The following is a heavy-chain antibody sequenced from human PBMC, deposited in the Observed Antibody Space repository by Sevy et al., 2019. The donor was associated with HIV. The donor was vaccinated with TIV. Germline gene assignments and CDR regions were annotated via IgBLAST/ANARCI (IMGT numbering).Heavy chain of an antibody. CDR3: ASDPPSYYDYRTGYHDS. V-gene: IGHV3-20*04. CDR1: GFTFEDYG. D-gene: IGHD3-3*01. Sequence: GGSLRLSCAASGFTFEDYGMSWVRQVPGKGPEWVSGINWNGGSTSYADSVKGRFTISGDNAKNSLFLQMKGLRAEDTALYYCASDPPSYYDYRTGYHDSWGQGTRVTVSS. J-gene: IGHJ4*02. CDR2: INWNGGST.